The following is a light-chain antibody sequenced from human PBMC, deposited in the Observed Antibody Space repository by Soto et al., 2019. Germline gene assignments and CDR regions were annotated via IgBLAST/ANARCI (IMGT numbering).Light chain of an antibody. V-gene: IGKV3-15*01. J-gene: IGKJ5*01. CDR3: QQYNNWPPIT. CDR2: GAS. Sequence: EIVMTQSPATLSVSPGERATLSCRASQSVSSNLAWYQQKPGQAPRLLIYGASTRATGIPARFSGSGSGTEFTLTISSLQSEDFAVYHCQQYNNWPPITFGQGTRRESK. CDR1: QSVSSN.